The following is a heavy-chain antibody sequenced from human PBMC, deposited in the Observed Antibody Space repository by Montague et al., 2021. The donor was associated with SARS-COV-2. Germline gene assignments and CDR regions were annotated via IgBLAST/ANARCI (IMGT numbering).Heavy chain of an antibody. J-gene: IGHJ4*02. CDR2: ISWDGTTT. CDR3: AQGIGDSRSFLEF. D-gene: IGHD6-13*01. CDR1: GFKFDDYT. Sequence: SLRLSCEASGFKFDDYTMHWVRQVPGKGLQWVSLISWDGTTTHYAESVEGRFTISRDNSISSLYLQVSSLRNDDTDLYYCAQGIGDSRSFLEFWGQGTLPTVSS. V-gene: IGHV3-43*01.